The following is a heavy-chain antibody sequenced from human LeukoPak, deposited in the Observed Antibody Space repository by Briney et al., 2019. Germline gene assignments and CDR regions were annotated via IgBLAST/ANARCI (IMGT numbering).Heavy chain of an antibody. J-gene: IGHJ4*02. CDR2: INQDGSVK. V-gene: IGHV3-7*01. CDR3: AKDKNWNVCDY. Sequence: GDSLRLSCAVSGFTFSSYWMIWFRQAPGKGLEWVAHINQDGSVKNYVDSVKGRFTISRDNANNFLYLQMNSLRAEDTAVYYCAKDKNWNVCDYWGRGTLVTVSS. D-gene: IGHD1-1*01. CDR1: GFTFSSYW.